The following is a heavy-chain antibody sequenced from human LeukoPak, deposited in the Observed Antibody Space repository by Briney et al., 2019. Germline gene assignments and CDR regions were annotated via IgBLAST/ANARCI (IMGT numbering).Heavy chain of an antibody. CDR3: AKSNNYAGGY. CDR1: GFTFSSYW. D-gene: IGHD4-11*01. Sequence: GGSLRLSCAASGFTFSSYWMHWVRQAPGEGLEGVAFIPNDGTNKYYADSVKGRFTISRDNSKNTLYLQLNSLRPEDTAVYYCAKSNNYAGGYWGQGTLVTVSS. CDR2: IPNDGTNK. V-gene: IGHV3-30*02. J-gene: IGHJ4*02.